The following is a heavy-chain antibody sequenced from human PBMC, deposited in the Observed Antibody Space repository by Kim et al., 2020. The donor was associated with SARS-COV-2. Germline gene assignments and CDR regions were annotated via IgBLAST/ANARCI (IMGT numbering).Heavy chain of an antibody. J-gene: IGHJ6*02. CDR1: GGSISSYY. D-gene: IGHD4-17*01. CDR2: IYYSGST. Sequence: SETLSLTCTVSGGSISSYYWSWIRQPPGKGLEWIGYIYYSGSTNYNPSLKSRVTISVDTSKNQFSLKLSSVTAADTAVYYCARVLQGRDYGDYDGYYYYGMDVWGQGTTVTVSS. CDR3: ARVLQGRDYGDYDGYYYYGMDV. V-gene: IGHV4-59*01.